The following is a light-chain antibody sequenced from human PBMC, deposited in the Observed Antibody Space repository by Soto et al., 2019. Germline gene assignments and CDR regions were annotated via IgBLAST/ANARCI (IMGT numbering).Light chain of an antibody. CDR3: QSYDSSLSGVV. Sequence: QSGLTQPPSASGTPGQTIIISCSGSSSNVGRNTVNWYQHLPGTAPKVLIYRNSHRPSGVPDRFSGSQSGSSASLAISGLQSEDEADYYCQSYDSSLSGVVFGGGTKLTVL. J-gene: IGLJ2*01. V-gene: IGLV1-44*01. CDR2: RNS. CDR1: SSNVGRNT.